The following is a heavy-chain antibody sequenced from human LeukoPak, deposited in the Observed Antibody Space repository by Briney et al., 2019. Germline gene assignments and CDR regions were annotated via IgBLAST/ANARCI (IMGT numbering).Heavy chain of an antibody. CDR1: GYSISSGYY. Sequence: KPSETLSLTCAVSGYSISSGYYWGWIRQPPGKGLEWIGSIYHSGSTYYNPSLKSRVTISVDTSKNQFSLKLSSVTAADTAVYYCARRRYSSGWYDYWGQGTLVTASS. CDR2: IYHSGST. V-gene: IGHV4-38-2*01. CDR3: ARRRYSSGWYDY. J-gene: IGHJ4*02. D-gene: IGHD6-19*01.